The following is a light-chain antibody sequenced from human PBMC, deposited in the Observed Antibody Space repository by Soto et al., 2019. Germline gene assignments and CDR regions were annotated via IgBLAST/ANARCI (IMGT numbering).Light chain of an antibody. Sequence: EIVMTQSPANLSVSPGERATLSCRASQSINKYLAWYQQKPGQAPRLLIFGASTRASGIPARFSGSGSGTEFTLTISSLQSEDFAVYYCQQYDNWPPWTFGQGTKVDIK. CDR2: GAS. CDR1: QSINKY. V-gene: IGKV3-15*01. CDR3: QQYDNWPPWT. J-gene: IGKJ1*01.